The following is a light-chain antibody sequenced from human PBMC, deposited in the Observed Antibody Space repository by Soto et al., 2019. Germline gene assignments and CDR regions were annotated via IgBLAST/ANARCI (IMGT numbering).Light chain of an antibody. Sequence: IQLTQSPSSLSASVGDRVIITCRASQSISNHLNWHQQKPGKAPNLLINAASTLQTGVPSRFSVGGSGTDFTLTTDNLQPEDFPPSYSQQVDAYPSTFGGGTKVDI. CDR2: AAS. CDR3: QQVDAYPST. J-gene: IGKJ4*01. V-gene: IGKV1-39*01. CDR1: QSISNH.